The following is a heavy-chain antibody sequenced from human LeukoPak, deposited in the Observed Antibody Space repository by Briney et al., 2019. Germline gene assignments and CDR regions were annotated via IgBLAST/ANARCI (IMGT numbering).Heavy chain of an antibody. D-gene: IGHD6-6*01. J-gene: IGHJ4*02. Sequence: SQTLSLTCAVYGESSSGYDWSWIRQPPGKGLDWIGEINHSGSTNYNPSLKRRATISVNTSRNQFSLKVSSVSAADTAVYYCAGGLWAVRFDSWGQGTLVTVSS. CDR2: INHSGST. V-gene: IGHV4-34*01. CDR1: GESSSGYD. CDR3: AGGLWAVRFDS.